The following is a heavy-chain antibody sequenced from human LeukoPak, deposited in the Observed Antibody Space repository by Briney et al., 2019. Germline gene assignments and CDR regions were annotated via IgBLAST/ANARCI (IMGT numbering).Heavy chain of an antibody. J-gene: IGHJ4*02. CDR3: ARDGPGRYYPYFDY. CDR2: ISAYNGNT. Sequence: EASVKVSCKASGYTFTSYGVSWVRQAPGQGLERMGWISAYNGNTNYAQTLQGRVTMTTDTSTSTAYMELRSLRSDDTAVYYCARDGPGRYYPYFDYWGQGTLVTVSS. D-gene: IGHD1-26*01. CDR1: GYTFTSYG. V-gene: IGHV1-18*01.